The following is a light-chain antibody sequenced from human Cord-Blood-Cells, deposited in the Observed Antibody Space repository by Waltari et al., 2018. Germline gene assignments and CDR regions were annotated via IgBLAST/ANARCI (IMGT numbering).Light chain of an antibody. Sequence: QSALTHPASVSGSPGHSLTLSCPRTSLDVGRYNLLSWYQQHPGKAPKLMIYKVSKRPSGVSNRFSGSKSGNTASLTISGLQAEDEADYYCCSYAGSSTFYVFGTGTKVTVL. CDR1: SLDVGRYNL. J-gene: IGLJ1*01. CDR2: KVS. V-gene: IGLV2-23*02. CDR3: CSYAGSSTFYV.